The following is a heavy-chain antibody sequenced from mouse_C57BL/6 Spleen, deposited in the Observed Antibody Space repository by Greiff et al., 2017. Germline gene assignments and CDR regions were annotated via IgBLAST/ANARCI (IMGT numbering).Heavy chain of an antibody. D-gene: IGHD1-1*01. J-gene: IGHJ1*03. CDR3: ARGPSSSYWYFDV. CDR2: IYPGDGDT. Sequence: QVQLQQSGAELVKPGASVKISCKASGYAFSSYWMNWVKQRPGKGLEWIGQIYPGDGDTNYNGKFKGKATLTADKSSSTAYMQLSSLTSEDSAVYFCARGPSSSYWYFDVWGTGTTVTVSS. V-gene: IGHV1-80*01. CDR1: GYAFSSYW.